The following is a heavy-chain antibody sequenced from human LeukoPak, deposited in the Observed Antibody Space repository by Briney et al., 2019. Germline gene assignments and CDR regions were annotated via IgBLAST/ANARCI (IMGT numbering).Heavy chain of an antibody. Sequence: SETLSLTCAVSGGSFSGYYWSWIRQPLGKGLEWIGEFNHSGSTNYNTSLKSRVTISVDTSKTQFALKLSSVSAADAAGFDGAGLLSLWGQGTAVIVS. CDR3: AGLLSL. CDR2: FNHSGST. CDR1: GGSFSGYY. V-gene: IGHV4-34*01. D-gene: IGHD3-3*01. J-gene: IGHJ6*02.